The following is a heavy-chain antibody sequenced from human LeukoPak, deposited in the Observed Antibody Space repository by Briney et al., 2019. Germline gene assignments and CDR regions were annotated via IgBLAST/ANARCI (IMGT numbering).Heavy chain of an antibody. J-gene: IGHJ4*02. V-gene: IGHV3-21*01. CDR3: ARGGVSVGGNFDY. CDR2: ISRSSSYI. D-gene: IGHD4-23*01. Sequence: PGGSPRLSCAASGFTFSSYTMNWVRQAPGKGLEWVSSISRSSSYIYYADSMKGRFTISRDNANNSLFLQMNSLRAEDTAVYYCARGGVSVGGNFDYWGQGTLVTVSS. CDR1: GFTFSSYT.